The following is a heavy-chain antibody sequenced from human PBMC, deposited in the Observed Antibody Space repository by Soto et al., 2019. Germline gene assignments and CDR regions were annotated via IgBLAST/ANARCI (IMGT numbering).Heavy chain of an antibody. CDR1: GGSINSGGYY. V-gene: IGHV4-31*03. CDR3: AGYSGSYYHDAFDI. D-gene: IGHD1-26*01. J-gene: IGHJ3*02. Sequence: QVQLQESGPGLVKPSQTLSLTCTVSGGSINSGGYYWSWIRQHPGKGLEWIGYIYYSGSTYYNPSLKSRVTISVDTSKNQFSLKLSSVTAADTAVYYCAGYSGSYYHDAFDIWGQGTMVTVSS. CDR2: IYYSGST.